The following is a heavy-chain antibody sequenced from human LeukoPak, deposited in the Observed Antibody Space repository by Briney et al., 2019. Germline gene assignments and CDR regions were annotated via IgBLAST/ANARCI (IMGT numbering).Heavy chain of an antibody. Sequence: GGSLRLSCAASGFTFSSYGMHWVRQAPGKGLEWVAVIWYDGSNKYYADSVKGRFTISRDNSKNTLYLQMNSLRAEDTAVYYCARVPAIYDFWSAATKRAANYFDYWGQGTLVTVSS. D-gene: IGHD3-3*01. CDR2: IWYDGSNK. CDR3: ARVPAIYDFWSAATKRAANYFDY. V-gene: IGHV3-33*01. J-gene: IGHJ4*02. CDR1: GFTFSSYG.